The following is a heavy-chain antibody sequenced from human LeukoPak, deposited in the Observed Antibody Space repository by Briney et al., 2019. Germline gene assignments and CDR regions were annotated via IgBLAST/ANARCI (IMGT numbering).Heavy chain of an antibody. CDR2: ISFDGSKT. V-gene: IGHV3-30*18. J-gene: IGHJ4*02. CDR1: EFTFRRYG. CDR3: AKEVGDHYFDY. D-gene: IGHD4-17*01. Sequence: PGRSLRLSCAASEFTFRRYGIHWVRQAPGKGLEWVALISFDGSKTHYADSVKGRFTISRDKSKYTLFLQMNSLRPEDTAMYYCAKEVGDHYFDYWGQGTLVTVSS.